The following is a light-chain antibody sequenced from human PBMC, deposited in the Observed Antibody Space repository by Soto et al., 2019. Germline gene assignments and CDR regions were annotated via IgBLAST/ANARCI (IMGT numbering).Light chain of an antibody. CDR3: QQYDKWPTWT. CDR2: GAS. J-gene: IGKJ1*01. CDR1: QSVSMD. V-gene: IGKV3-15*01. Sequence: EIVLTESPVTLSLLPGERFTLSFCPSQSVSMDLAWYQQNSGQAPRLLIYGASTRAPSIPARFSGSGSGTDFTLTISSLQSEDFAVYYCQQYDKWPTWTFGQGTKVDIK.